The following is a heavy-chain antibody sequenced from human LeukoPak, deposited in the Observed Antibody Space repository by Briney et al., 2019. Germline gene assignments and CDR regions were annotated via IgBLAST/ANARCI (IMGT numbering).Heavy chain of an antibody. CDR3: TRDSTIEMDGERVFDY. V-gene: IGHV3-49*03. Sequence: GGSLRLSCTASGFTFGDYAMSWFRQAPGKGLEWVGFIRSKAYGGTTEYAASVKGRFTISRDDSKSIAYLQMNSLKTEDTAVYYCTRDSTIEMDGERVFDYWGQGTLVTVSS. J-gene: IGHJ4*02. CDR1: GFTFGDYA. CDR2: IRSKAYGGTT. D-gene: IGHD5-24*01.